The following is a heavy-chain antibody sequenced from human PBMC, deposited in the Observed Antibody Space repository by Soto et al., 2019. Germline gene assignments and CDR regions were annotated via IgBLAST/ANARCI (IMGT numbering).Heavy chain of an antibody. V-gene: IGHV3-7*01. J-gene: IGHJ6*03. CDR2: IKQDGSEK. CDR3: SRDITVMATVTTSYYYYMDV. Sequence: EVQLVESGGGLVQPGGSLRLSCAASGFTFSGHWMSWVRQAPGKGLEWVANIKQDGSEKYYVDSVKGRFTISRDNAKNSLYLQMNSLRAEETAVYYCSRDITVMATVTTSYYYYMDVWGKGTTVTVSS. CDR1: GFTFSGHW. D-gene: IGHD4-17*01.